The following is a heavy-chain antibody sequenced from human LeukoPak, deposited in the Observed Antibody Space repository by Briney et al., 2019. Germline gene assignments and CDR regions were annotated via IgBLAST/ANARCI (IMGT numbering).Heavy chain of an antibody. J-gene: IGHJ4*02. V-gene: IGHV5-51*01. CDR1: GYRFTKYW. D-gene: IGHD5-12*01. CDR3: AKHLYSGYDSNFDY. CDR2: IYPGDSDT. Sequence: PGESLKISCKGSGYRFTKYWIGGVRQMPGKGLEWMWIIYPGDSDTRYSPSFQGQVTIPADKSISTAYLQWSSLKASDTAMYYCAKHLYSGYDSNFDYWGQGTPVTVSS.